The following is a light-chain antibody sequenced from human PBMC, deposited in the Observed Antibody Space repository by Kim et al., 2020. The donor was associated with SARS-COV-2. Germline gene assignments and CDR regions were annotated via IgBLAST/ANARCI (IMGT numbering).Light chain of an antibody. CDR1: SSNIGAGYD. Sequence: RVTISCSGSSSNIGAGYDVYWYQQLPGTALKLLIYDNNNRPSGVPDRFSGSKSGTSASLAITGLQAEDEADYYCQSYDNSLSGYVFGTGTMVTVL. CDR2: DNN. J-gene: IGLJ1*01. CDR3: QSYDNSLSGYV. V-gene: IGLV1-40*01.